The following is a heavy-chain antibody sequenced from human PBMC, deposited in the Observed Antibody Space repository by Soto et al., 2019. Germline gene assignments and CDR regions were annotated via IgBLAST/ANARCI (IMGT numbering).Heavy chain of an antibody. CDR2: ISAYNGNT. CDR1: GFSFSSYT. V-gene: IGHV1-18*01. D-gene: IGHD2-15*01. Sequence: GGSLRLSCVASGFSFSSYTMNWVRQAPGQGLEWMGWISAYNGNTNYAQKLQGRVTMTTDTSTSTAYMELRSLRSDDTAVYYCARPLLRSVGGMDVWGQGTTVTVSS. J-gene: IGHJ6*02. CDR3: ARPLLRSVGGMDV.